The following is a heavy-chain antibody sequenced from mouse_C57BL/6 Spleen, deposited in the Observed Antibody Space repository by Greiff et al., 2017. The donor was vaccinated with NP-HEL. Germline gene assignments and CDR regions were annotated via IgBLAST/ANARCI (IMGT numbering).Heavy chain of an antibody. CDR1: GYAFSSYW. J-gene: IGHJ3*01. D-gene: IGHD1-1*01. CDR3: ARPYYYGSSQFAY. Sequence: VQLQQSGAELVKPGASVKISCKASGYAFSSYWMNWVKQRPGKGLEWIGQIYPGDGDTNYNGKFKGKATLTADKSSSTAYMQLSSLTSEDSAVYFCARPYYYGSSQFAYWGQGTLVTVSA. V-gene: IGHV1-80*01. CDR2: IYPGDGDT.